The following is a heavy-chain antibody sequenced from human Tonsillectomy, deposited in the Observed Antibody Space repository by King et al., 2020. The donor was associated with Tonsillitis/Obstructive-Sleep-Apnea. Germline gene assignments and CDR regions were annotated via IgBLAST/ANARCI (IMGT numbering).Heavy chain of an antibody. Sequence: VQLVESGGGLVQPGGSLRLSCAAPGFTFSTYWMMWVRQAPGRGLEWVANIKQDGSTKNYVDSVTGRFTISRDNAKRSLYLQMDSLRAEDTAVYYCARDANPSVSSVSFDALDIWGQGTMVTVSS. J-gene: IGHJ3*02. D-gene: IGHD5/OR15-5a*01. CDR2: IKQDGSTK. CDR1: GFTFSTYW. CDR3: ARDANPSVSSVSFDALDI. V-gene: IGHV3-7*03.